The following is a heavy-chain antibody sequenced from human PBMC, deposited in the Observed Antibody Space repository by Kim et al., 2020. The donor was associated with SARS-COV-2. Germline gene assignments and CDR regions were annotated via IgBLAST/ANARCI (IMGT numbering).Heavy chain of an antibody. V-gene: IGHV4-61*01. CDR2: IYYSGST. D-gene: IGHD6-19*01. CDR3: ARDVYSSGAGYYGMDV. Sequence: SETLSLTCTVSGGSVSSGSYYWSWIRQPPGKGLEWIGYIYYSGSTNYNPSLKSRVTISVDTSKNQFSLKLSSVTAADTAVYYCARDVYSSGAGYYGMDVWGQGTTVTVSS. J-gene: IGHJ6*02. CDR1: GGSVSSGSYY.